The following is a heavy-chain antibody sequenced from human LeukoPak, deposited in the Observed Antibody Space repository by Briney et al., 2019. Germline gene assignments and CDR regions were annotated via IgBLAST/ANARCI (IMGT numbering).Heavy chain of an antibody. CDR1: GFTFSSYS. Sequence: PGGTLRLSCAASGFTFSSYSMNWVRQAPGKGLEWVSAISSSSSYIYYADSVKGRFTISRDNAKNSLYLQMNSLRAEDTAVYYCARSGITMVRGASDYCGQGTLVTVSS. CDR3: ARSGITMVRGASDY. V-gene: IGHV3-21*01. CDR2: ISSSSSYI. D-gene: IGHD3-10*01. J-gene: IGHJ4*02.